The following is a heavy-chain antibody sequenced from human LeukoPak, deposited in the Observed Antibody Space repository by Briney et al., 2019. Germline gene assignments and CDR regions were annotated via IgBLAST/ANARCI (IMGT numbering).Heavy chain of an antibody. V-gene: IGHV3-23*01. CDR2: ISGSGDST. CDR1: GFTFSSYA. D-gene: IGHD6-13*01. J-gene: IGHJ4*02. Sequence: GGSLRLSCAASGFTFSSYAMSWVRQAPGKGLEWVSAISGSGDSTYYGASVKGRFTISRDNSKNTLYLQMISLRAEDTAVYYCAKTRPLDSSSWSHGDYWGQGTLVTVSS. CDR3: AKTRPLDSSSWSHGDY.